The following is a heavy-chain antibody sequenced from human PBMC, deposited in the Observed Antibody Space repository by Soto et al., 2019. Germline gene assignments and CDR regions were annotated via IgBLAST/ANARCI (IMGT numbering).Heavy chain of an antibody. D-gene: IGHD2-15*01. CDR2: IYYSGST. V-gene: IGHV4-59*01. CDR3: AREGSYKNYYYYGMDV. Sequence: SETLSLTCTVSGDSISSYYWSWIRQPPGKGLEWIGYIYYSGSTNYNPSLKSRVTISVDTSKNQFSLKLSSVTAADTAVYYCAREGSYKNYYYYGMDVWGQGATVTVS. J-gene: IGHJ6*02. CDR1: GDSISSYY.